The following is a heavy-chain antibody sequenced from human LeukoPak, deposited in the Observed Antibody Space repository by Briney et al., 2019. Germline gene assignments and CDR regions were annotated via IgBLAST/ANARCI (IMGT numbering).Heavy chain of an antibody. D-gene: IGHD2-2*01. Sequence: SVKVSCKASGGTFSNYAVSWVRQAPGQGLEWMGRFIPSLGVANYAQKFQGRVTVNADKLTGTAFLELSSLRSEDTALYYCATLGQWYCSGPSCYGAEWGQGTLVIVSS. CDR1: GGTFSNYA. CDR3: ATLGQWYCSGPSCYGAE. J-gene: IGHJ4*02. V-gene: IGHV1-69*04. CDR2: FIPSLGVA.